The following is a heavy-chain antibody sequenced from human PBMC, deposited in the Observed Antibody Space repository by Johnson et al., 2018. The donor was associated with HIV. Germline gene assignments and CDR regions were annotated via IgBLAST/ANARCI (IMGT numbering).Heavy chain of an antibody. V-gene: IGHV3-66*01. D-gene: IGHD1-1*01. CDR2: IYSGGSI. CDR3: GREGAWAVRHGAFDI. CDR1: GFTVSSNY. Sequence: VLLVESGGGLVQPGGSLRLSCAASGFTVSSNYMSWVRQAPGKGLEWVSVIYSGGSIYYADSVKGRFSISRDNSKNTLDLQMNSLRVADTAVYYCGREGAWAVRHGAFDIWGQGTMVTVAS. J-gene: IGHJ3*02.